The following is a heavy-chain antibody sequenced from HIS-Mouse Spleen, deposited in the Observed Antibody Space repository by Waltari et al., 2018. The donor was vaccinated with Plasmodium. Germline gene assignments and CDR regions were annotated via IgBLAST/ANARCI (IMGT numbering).Heavy chain of an antibody. Sequence: QVQLQESGPGLVKPSETLSLTCTVSGYSISSGYYWGWIRQPPGKGLEWIGSIYHSGSTYYNPSLKSRVTISVDTSKNQFSLKLSSVTAADTAGYYCARGDAVVLMVYAAFDIWGQGTMVTVSS. CDR3: ARGDAVVLMVYAAFDI. CDR2: IYHSGST. CDR1: GYSISSGYY. V-gene: IGHV4-38-2*02. D-gene: IGHD2-8*01. J-gene: IGHJ3*02.